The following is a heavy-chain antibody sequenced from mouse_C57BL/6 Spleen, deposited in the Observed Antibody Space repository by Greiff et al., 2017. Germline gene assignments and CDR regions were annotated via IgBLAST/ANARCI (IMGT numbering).Heavy chain of an antibody. V-gene: IGHV1-7*01. D-gene: IGHD1-1*01. J-gene: IGHJ3*01. CDR1: GYTFTSYW. CDR3: AREDYGSRRGFAY. CDR2: INPSSGYT. Sequence: VQLQQSGAELEKPGASVKLSCKASGYTFTSYWMHWVKQRPGQGLEWIGYINPSSGYTKYNQKFKDKATLTADKSSSTAYMQLSSLTYEDSAVYSCAREDYGSRRGFAYWGQGTLVTVSA.